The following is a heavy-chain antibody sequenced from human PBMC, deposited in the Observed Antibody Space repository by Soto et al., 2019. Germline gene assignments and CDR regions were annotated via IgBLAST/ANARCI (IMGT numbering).Heavy chain of an antibody. CDR1: GGSISSGGYY. CDR3: ARFGYSTNIGIDY. CDR2: IYYSGST. V-gene: IGHV4-31*03. Sequence: PSWTIYITCTVSGGSISSGGYYGSWIRQHPGKGLEWIGYIYYSGSTYYNPSLKSRVTISVDTSKNQFSLKLSSVTAADTAVYYCARFGYSTNIGIDYWGQGPLVSVSS. J-gene: IGHJ4*02. D-gene: IGHD3-22*01.